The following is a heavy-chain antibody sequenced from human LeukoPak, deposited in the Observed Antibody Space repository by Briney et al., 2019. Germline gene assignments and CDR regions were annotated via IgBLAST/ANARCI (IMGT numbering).Heavy chain of an antibody. CDR2: IYPGDSDT. J-gene: IGHJ4*02. D-gene: IGHD4-11*01. CDR1: VYSFTNYW. CDR3: ARQVYRYFDY. Sequence: GESLKISCKGSVYSFTNYWIAWVRQMPGKGLGWMGIIYPGDSDTRYSPSFQGQVTISADKSISTAYLQWSSLKASDTAMYYCARQVYRYFDYWGQGTLVTVSS. V-gene: IGHV5-51*01.